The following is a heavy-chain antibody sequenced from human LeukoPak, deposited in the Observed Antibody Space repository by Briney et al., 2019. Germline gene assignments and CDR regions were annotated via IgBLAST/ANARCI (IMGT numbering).Heavy chain of an antibody. CDR2: ISRTSSTI. D-gene: IGHD2/OR15-2a*01. CDR1: GFTFSSYA. CDR3: VRDHAFAFDY. Sequence: GGSLRLSCAASGFTFSSYAMSWVRQAPGKGLEWVSYISRTSSTIYYADSVKGRFSISRDDAKNSLYLQMNSLRDEDTALYYCVRDHAFAFDYWGQGTLVTVSS. V-gene: IGHV3-48*02. J-gene: IGHJ4*02.